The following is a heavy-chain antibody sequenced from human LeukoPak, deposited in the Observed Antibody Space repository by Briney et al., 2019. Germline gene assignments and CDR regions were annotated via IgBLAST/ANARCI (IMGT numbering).Heavy chain of an antibody. Sequence: GGALRLSCAASGFTFSGYDFHWVRQATGRGLEWVSAIGTVGDTHYLDSVKGRFTISRENAKNSLYLQMNSLRAGDTAVYYCARETGDVLLGAFDIWGQGTMVTVSS. CDR2: IGTVGDT. J-gene: IGHJ3*02. CDR1: GFTFSGYD. D-gene: IGHD3-10*01. CDR3: ARETGDVLLGAFDI. V-gene: IGHV3-13*04.